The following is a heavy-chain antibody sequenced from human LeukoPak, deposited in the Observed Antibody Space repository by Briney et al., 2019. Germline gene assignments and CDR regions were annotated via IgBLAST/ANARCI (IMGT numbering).Heavy chain of an antibody. CDR2: ISSSSSYI. J-gene: IGHJ2*01. D-gene: IGHD6-19*01. CDR3: ARALDGIWSFDL. CDR1: GFTFSSYS. V-gene: IGHV3-21*01. Sequence: GGSLRLSCAASGFTFSSYSMNWVRQAPGKGLEWVSSISSSSSYIYYADSVKGRFTISRDNAKNSLYLQMNSLRAEDTAVYYCARALDGIWSFDLWGRGTLVTVSS.